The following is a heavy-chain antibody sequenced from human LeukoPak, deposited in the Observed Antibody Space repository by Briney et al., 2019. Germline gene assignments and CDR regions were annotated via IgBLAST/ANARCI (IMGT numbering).Heavy chain of an antibody. CDR1: GFTFSSYS. J-gene: IGHJ4*02. CDR2: ISSSSSYI. Sequence: PGGSLRLSCAASGFTFSSYSMNWVRQAPGKGLEWVSSISSSSSYIYYADSVKGRFTISRDNAKNSLCLQMNSLRAEDTAVYYCAREISIYDAFDYWGQGTLVTVSS. D-gene: IGHD5/OR15-5a*01. CDR3: AREISIYDAFDY. V-gene: IGHV3-21*01.